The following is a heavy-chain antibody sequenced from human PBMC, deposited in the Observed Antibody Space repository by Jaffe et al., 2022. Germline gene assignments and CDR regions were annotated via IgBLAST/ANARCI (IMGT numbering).Heavy chain of an antibody. J-gene: IGHJ4*02. Sequence: EVQLVESGGGLVQPGGSLRLSCAASGFTFSSYEMNWVRQAPGKGLEWVSYISSSGSTIYYADSVKGRFTISRDNAKNSLYLQMNSLRAEDTAVYYCAREGSGYSGYDFDYWGQGTLVTVSS. V-gene: IGHV3-48*03. CDR3: AREGSGYSGYDFDY. CDR1: GFTFSSYE. CDR2: ISSSGSTI. D-gene: IGHD5-12*01.